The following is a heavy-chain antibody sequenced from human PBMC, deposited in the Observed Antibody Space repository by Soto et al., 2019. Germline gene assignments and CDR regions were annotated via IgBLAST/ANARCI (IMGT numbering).Heavy chain of an antibody. CDR2: INASDGNT. CDR1: GYTFTSYY. J-gene: IGHJ4*02. CDR3: ASFNYDSSGYYGYFDY. D-gene: IGHD3-22*01. Sequence: ASVKVSCKASGYTFTSYYMHWVLQAPGQGREWMGLINASDGNTNYAQKLQGRVTMTTDTSTSTAYMELRSLRSDDTAVYYCASFNYDSSGYYGYFDYWGQGTLVTVSS. V-gene: IGHV1-46*01.